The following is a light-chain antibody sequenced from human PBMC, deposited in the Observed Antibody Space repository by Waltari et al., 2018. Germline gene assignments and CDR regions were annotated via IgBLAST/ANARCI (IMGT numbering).Light chain of an antibody. CDR3: AVWDDSLIGRV. CDR2: RND. Sequence: QSVLRQPPSASGTPGQRVTISCSGPSSTVGSNYVYWYQHLPGTAPKLLIYRNDQRPSGGPDRFSGSKSGTSASLAISGLQSEDESDYYCAVWDDSLIGRVFGGGTKLTVL. V-gene: IGLV1-47*01. CDR1: SSTVGSNY. J-gene: IGLJ3*02.